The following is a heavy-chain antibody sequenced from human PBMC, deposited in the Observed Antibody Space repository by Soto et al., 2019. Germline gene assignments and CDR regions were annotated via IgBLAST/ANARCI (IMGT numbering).Heavy chain of an antibody. J-gene: IGHJ4*02. D-gene: IGHD3-9*01. CDR2: ISSSSSTI. Sequence: PXXSLRLSFAASGFTFSSYSMNWVPQAPGKGLEWVSYISSSSSTIYYADSVKGRFTISRDNAKNSLYLQMNSLRDEDTAVYYCARERYDILTGPNPFDYWGQGTLVTVSS. V-gene: IGHV3-48*02. CDR1: GFTFSSYS. CDR3: ARERYDILTGPNPFDY.